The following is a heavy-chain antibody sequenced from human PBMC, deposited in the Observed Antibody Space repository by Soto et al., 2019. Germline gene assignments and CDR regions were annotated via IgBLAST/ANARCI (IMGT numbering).Heavy chain of an antibody. V-gene: IGHV1-18*04. D-gene: IGHD6-13*01. J-gene: IGHJ4*02. CDR1: GYAFSGHG. Sequence: SVKVSCKASGYAFSGHGISWVRQAPGQGLEWMGWISTYNGNTKYALKLQGRVLMTTDTSTNTAYMELNSLRSDDTAVYYGERLIAAAVDYWGQGTLVTVSS. CDR2: ISTYNGNT. CDR3: ERLIAAAVDY.